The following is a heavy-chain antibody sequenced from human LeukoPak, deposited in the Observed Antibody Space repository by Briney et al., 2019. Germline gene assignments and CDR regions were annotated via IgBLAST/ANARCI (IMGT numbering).Heavy chain of an antibody. Sequence: SETLSLTCTVSGGSISSTYYSWSWIRQPAGKGLEWIGRLYRGGSTKYKASLKSRVTISVDTSKNQFSLKLSSATAADTAVYYCARTTFDILTGYPTGPSDYWGQGTLVTVSS. V-gene: IGHV4-61*02. J-gene: IGHJ4*02. D-gene: IGHD3-9*01. CDR1: GGSISSTYYS. CDR3: ARTTFDILTGYPTGPSDY. CDR2: LYRGGST.